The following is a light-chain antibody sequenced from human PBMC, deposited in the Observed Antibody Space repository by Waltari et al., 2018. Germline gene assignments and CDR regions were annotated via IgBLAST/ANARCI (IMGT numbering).Light chain of an antibody. CDR2: AAS. CDR1: ESIGNR. CDR3: QPSYTTPRTYNTPRT. J-gene: IGKJ1*01. Sequence: DIQLTQSPSSLSASVGDRVPITCRASESIGNRINWYQQRPGKAPKLLISAASTLQSGATSRCAGSGSWTDFTLTIGSLQPENFATYYGQPSYTTPRTYNTPRTFGQGTQVEIK. V-gene: IGKV1-39*01.